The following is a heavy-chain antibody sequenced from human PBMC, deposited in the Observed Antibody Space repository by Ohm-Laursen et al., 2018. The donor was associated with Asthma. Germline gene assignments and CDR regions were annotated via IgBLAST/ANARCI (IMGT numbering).Heavy chain of an antibody. Sequence: SLRLSCTASGFTFSDYYMSWVRQAPGKRLEWISYISTGGSTMYYADSVKGRFTISRDNAKSSLYLQMNSLTAEDTAVYYCARDPPVTTVTTGEYFDYWGQGTLVTVSS. CDR3: ARDPPVTTVTTGEYFDY. V-gene: IGHV3-11*01. D-gene: IGHD4-17*01. J-gene: IGHJ4*02. CDR2: ISTGGSTM. CDR1: GFTFSDYY.